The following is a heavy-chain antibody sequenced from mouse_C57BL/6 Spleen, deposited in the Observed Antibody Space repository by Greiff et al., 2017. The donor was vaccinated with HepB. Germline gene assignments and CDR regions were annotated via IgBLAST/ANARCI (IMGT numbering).Heavy chain of an antibody. CDR1: GFSLTSYA. CDR3: ARSPLYDYDGGGYAMDY. Sequence: VQVVESGPGLVAPSQSLSITCTVSGFSLTSYAISWVRQPPGKGLEWLGVIWTGGGTNYNSALKSRLSISKDNSKSQVFLKMNSLQTDDTARYYCARSPLYDYDGGGYAMDYWGQGTSVTVSS. CDR2: IWTGGGT. J-gene: IGHJ4*01. D-gene: IGHD2-4*01. V-gene: IGHV2-9-1*01.